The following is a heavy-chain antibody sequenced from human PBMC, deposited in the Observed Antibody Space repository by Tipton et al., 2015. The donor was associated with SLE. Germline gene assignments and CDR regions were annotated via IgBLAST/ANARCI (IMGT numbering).Heavy chain of an antibody. CDR3: ARHSSTTLYHDAFDI. D-gene: IGHD2/OR15-2a*01. J-gene: IGHJ3*02. Sequence: TLSLTCPVSGGSISSYYWSWIRQPPGKGLEWIGYINYSGGTNYNPSLKSRVTISVDTSKNQSSLKLSSVTAADTAVYYCARHSSTTLYHDAFDIGGQGTMATVSS. V-gene: IGHV4-59*08. CDR2: INYSGGT. CDR1: GGSISSYY.